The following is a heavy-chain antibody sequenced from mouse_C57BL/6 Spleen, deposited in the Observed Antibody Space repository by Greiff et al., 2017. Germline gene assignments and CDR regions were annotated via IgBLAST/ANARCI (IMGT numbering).Heavy chain of an antibody. CDR1: GYTFTDHT. Sequence: QVQLQQSDAELVKPGASVKISCKVSGYTFTDHTIHWMKQRPEQGLEWIGYIYPRDGSTKYNEKFKGKATLTADKSSSTAYMQLNSLTSEDSAVYCVARSYYGSKYYYAMDYWGQGTSVTVSS. CDR3: ARSYYGSKYYYAMDY. J-gene: IGHJ4*01. V-gene: IGHV1-78*01. D-gene: IGHD1-1*01. CDR2: IYPRDGST.